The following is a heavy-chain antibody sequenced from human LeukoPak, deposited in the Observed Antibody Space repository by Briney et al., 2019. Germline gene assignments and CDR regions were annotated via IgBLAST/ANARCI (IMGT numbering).Heavy chain of an antibody. V-gene: IGHV4-4*02. J-gene: IGHJ3*02. Sequence: SETLSLTCAVSGGSISSSNWWSWVRQPPGKGLEWIGEIFYSGSTNYNPSLKSRIIISVDKSKNQFSLKLSSVTAADTAVYYCARERSGSEIFARSFDIRGQGSMVTVSS. CDR2: IFYSGST. CDR1: GGSISSSNW. D-gene: IGHD3-3*01. CDR3: ARERSGSEIFARSFDI.